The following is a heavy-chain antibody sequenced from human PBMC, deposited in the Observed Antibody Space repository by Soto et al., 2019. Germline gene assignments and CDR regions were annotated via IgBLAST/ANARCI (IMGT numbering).Heavy chain of an antibody. V-gene: IGHV1-46*01. CDR3: ARSPRAHYDFWSGYYLDFDY. Sequence: ASVKVSCKASGYTFTSYYMHWVRQAPGQGLEWMGIINPSGGSTSYAQKFQGRVTMTRDTSTSTVYMELSSLRSEDAAVYYCARSPRAHYDFWSGYYLDFDYWGQGTLVTVSS. CDR1: GYTFTSYY. J-gene: IGHJ4*02. CDR2: INPSGGST. D-gene: IGHD3-3*01.